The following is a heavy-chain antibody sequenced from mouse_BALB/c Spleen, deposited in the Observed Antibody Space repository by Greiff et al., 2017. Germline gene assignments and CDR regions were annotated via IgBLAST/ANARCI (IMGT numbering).Heavy chain of an antibody. J-gene: IGHJ4*01. D-gene: IGHD1-1*01. CDR3: VRQGNYYGSRDYAMDY. CDR1: GFTFNTYA. V-gene: IGHV10-1*02. CDR2: IRSKSNNYAT. Sequence: EVQLVESGGGLVQPKGSLKLSCAASGFTFNTYAMNWVRQAPGKGLEWVARIRSKSNNYATDYADSVKDRFTISRDDSQSMLYLQMNNLKTEDTAMYYCVRQGNYYGSRDYAMDYWGQGTSVTVSS.